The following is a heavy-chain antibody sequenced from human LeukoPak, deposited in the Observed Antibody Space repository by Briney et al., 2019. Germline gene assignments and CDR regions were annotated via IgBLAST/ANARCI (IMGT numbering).Heavy chain of an antibody. CDR3: ARGGQRPLFDY. CDR2: IYTSGST. V-gene: IGHV4-4*07. Sequence: ASETLSLTCTVSGGSISSYYWSWIRQPAGKGLEWIGRIYTSGSTNYNPSLKSRVTMSVDTSKNQFSLKLSSVTAADTAVYCCARGGQRPLFDYWGQGTLVTVSS. J-gene: IGHJ4*02. CDR1: GGSISSYY. D-gene: IGHD3-16*01.